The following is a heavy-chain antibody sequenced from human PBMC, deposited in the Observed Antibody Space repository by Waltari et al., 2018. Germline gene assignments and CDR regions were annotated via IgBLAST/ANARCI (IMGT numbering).Heavy chain of an antibody. D-gene: IGHD3-10*01. V-gene: IGHV4-39*01. CDR1: GGSISSSSYY. CDR3: ERSRGVNLGY. J-gene: IGHJ4*02. Sequence: QLQLQESGPGLVKPSETLSLTCTVSGGSISSSSYYWGRLRQPPGKGLEWIGSIYYSRSNYYNPSLKMRVTISVDTSKNQISLKLRSVTAADTAVYYCERSRGVNLGYWGQGNLVTVSS. CDR2: IYYSRSN.